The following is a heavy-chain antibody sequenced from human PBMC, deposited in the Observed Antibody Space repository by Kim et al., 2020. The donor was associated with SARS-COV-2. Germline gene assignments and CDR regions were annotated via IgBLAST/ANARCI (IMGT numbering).Heavy chain of an antibody. CDR3: TRVPGTTLVFWVVFD. CDR1: GFTFSDSA. D-gene: IGHD1-1*01. J-gene: IGHJ3*02. V-gene: IGHV3-73*01. CDR2: IRSKPNSYAI. Sequence: GGSLRLSCAASGFTFSDSAMHWVRQASGKGLDGLGRIRSKPNSYAIAYAAPGKGRFTISRDDSKNTSYLQMNNLKTEDTAAYYCTRVPGTTLVFWVVFD.